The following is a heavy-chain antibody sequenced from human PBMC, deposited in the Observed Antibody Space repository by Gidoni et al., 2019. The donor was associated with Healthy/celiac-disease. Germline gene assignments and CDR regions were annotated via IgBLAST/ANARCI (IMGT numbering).Heavy chain of an antibody. CDR2: SRSKANNYST. V-gene: IGHV3-73*01. CDR1: GLSCGGSA. Sequence: EVQLVESGTGLVEPGGCLNITWVPSGLSCGGSAMPWVRQASGKVLELVGRSRSKANNYSTAYAASVKGSFTISRDDSKNTAYLQMNSLKTEDTAVYYCTRGYNGGDFYSIDVWGKGTTVTVSS. D-gene: IGHD3-22*01. CDR3: TRGYNGGDFYSIDV. J-gene: IGHJ6*03.